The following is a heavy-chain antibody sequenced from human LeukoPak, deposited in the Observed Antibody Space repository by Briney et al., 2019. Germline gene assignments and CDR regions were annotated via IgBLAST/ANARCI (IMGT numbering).Heavy chain of an antibody. V-gene: IGHV3-30-3*01. CDR3: AKDPIAARRGDWFDP. Sequence: GGSLRPSCAASGFTFSSYAMYWVRQAPGKGLEWVAVISFDGSNKYYADSVKGRFTISRDNSKNTLYLRMTNLRAEDTAVYYCAKDPIAARRGDWFDPWGQGTLVTVSS. CDR2: ISFDGSNK. J-gene: IGHJ5*02. CDR1: GFTFSSYA. D-gene: IGHD6-6*01.